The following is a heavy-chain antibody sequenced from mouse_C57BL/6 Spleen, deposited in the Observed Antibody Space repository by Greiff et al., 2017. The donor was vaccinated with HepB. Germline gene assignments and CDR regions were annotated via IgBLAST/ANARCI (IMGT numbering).Heavy chain of an antibody. CDR3: ARGYDGSSDYFDY. J-gene: IGHJ2*01. CDR1: GFTFSSYA. CDR2: ISDGGSYT. V-gene: IGHV5-4*01. Sequence: EVQVVESGGGLVKPGGSLKLSCAASGFTFSSYAMSWVRQTPEKRLEWVATISDGGSYTYYPDNVKGRFTISRDNAKNNLYLQMSHLKSEDTAMYYCARGYDGSSDYFDYWGQGTTLTVSS. D-gene: IGHD1-1*01.